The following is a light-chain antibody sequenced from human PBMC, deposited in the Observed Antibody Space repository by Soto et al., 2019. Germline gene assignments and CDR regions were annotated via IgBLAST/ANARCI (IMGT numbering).Light chain of an antibody. CDR3: QQRSNWVS. CDR1: QSVSSY. CDR2: DAS. J-gene: IGKJ4*01. V-gene: IGKV3-11*01. Sequence: EIVWTQSPATLSFSPGERATLSCRASQSVSSYLAWYQQKPGQAPRLLIYDASNRATGIPARFSGSGSGTDFTLTISSQEPEDFAVYYYQQRSNWVSFGGGTKVEIK.